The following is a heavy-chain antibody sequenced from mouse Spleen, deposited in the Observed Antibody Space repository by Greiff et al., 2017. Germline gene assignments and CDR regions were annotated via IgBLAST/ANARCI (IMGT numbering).Heavy chain of an antibody. J-gene: IGHJ1*01. CDR2: IYPGSGNT. D-gene: IGHD1-1*01. Sequence: QVQLQQSGPELVKPGASVKISCKASGYSFTSYYIHWVKQRPGQGLEWIGWIYPGSGNTKYNEKFKGKATLTADTSSSTAYMQLSSLTSEDSAVYYCARSYYYGSSSGDWYFDVWGAGTTVTVSS. V-gene: IGHV1-66*01. CDR3: ARSYYYGSSSGDWYFDV. CDR1: GYSFTSYY.